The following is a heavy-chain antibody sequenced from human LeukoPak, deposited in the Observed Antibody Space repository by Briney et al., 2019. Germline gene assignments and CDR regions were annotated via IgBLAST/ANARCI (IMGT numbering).Heavy chain of an antibody. CDR2: IYYSGST. D-gene: IGHD6-6*01. Sequence: SQTLSLTCTVSGGSISSGGYYWSWIRQHPGKGLEWIGYIYYSGSTYYNPSLKSRVTISVDTSKNQFSLKLSSVTAADTAVYYCARGERSSSPVGDYWGQGTLVTVSS. CDR1: GGSISSGGYY. V-gene: IGHV4-31*03. J-gene: IGHJ4*02. CDR3: ARGERSSSPVGDY.